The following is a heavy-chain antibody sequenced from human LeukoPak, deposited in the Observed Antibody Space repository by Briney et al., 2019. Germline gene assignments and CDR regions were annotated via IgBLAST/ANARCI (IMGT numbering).Heavy chain of an antibody. Sequence: ASVKVPCKASGYTFTGYYMHWVRQAPGQGLEWMGWINPNSGGTNYAQKFQGRVTMTRDTSISTAYMELSRLRSDDTAVYYCTREGRQWLVRGDWFDPWGQGTLVTVSS. CDR3: TREGRQWLVRGDWFDP. CDR2: INPNSGGT. D-gene: IGHD6-19*01. V-gene: IGHV1-2*02. CDR1: GYTFTGYY. J-gene: IGHJ5*02.